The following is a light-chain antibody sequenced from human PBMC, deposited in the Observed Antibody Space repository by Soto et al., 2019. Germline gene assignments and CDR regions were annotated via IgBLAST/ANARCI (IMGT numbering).Light chain of an antibody. CDR1: QSISSW. CDR2: KAS. V-gene: IGKV1-5*03. Sequence: DIQMTQSPSTLSASVGDRVTITCRASQSISSWLAWYQQKPGKAPKLLIYKASSLESGAPSRFSGSGSGKEFTLTISSLQPDDFATYYCQRYSRYSRTFGQGTKVEIK. CDR3: QRYSRYSRT. J-gene: IGKJ1*01.